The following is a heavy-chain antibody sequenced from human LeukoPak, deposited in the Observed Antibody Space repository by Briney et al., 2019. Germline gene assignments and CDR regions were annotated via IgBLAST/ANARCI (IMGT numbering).Heavy chain of an antibody. V-gene: IGHV1-46*01. CDR3: ARGRPLVVPAADYKNWFDP. J-gene: IGHJ5*02. D-gene: IGHD2-2*01. CDR2: INASGGST. CDR1: GYTFTSYY. Sequence: ASVKVSCKASGYTFTSYYMHWVRQAPGQGLEWMVIINASGGSTSYAQKFQGRVTMTRDTSTSTVYMELSSLRSEDTAVYYCARGRPLVVPAADYKNWFDPWGQGTLVTVSS.